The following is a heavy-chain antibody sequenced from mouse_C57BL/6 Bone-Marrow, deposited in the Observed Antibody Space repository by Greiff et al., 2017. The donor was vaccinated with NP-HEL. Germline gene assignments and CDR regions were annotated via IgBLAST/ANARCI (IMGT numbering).Heavy chain of an antibody. CDR1: GYAFSSYW. CDR3: ARGTNPFDY. D-gene: IGHD1-3*01. V-gene: IGHV1-80*01. Sequence: QVQLQQSGAELVKPGASVKISCKASGYAFSSYWMHWVKQRPGKGLEWIGQIYPGDGDTNYNGKFKGKATLTVDNSSSTAYMKLSSLTSEDSAVYYCARGTNPFDYWGQGTTLTVSS. CDR2: IYPGDGDT. J-gene: IGHJ2*01.